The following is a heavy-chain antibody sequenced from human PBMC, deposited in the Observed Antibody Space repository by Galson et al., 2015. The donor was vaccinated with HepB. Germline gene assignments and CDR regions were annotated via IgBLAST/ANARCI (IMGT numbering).Heavy chain of an antibody. Sequence: SLRLSCAASVFNFRTYGMSWVRQAPGKGLQWVSTINDSGGNTHYADSVKGRFTISRDNSKNTLYLHKNSLRAEDTAVYCCAKDAGGTDSGPFEYWGQGTLVTVSS. V-gene: IGHV3-23*01. CDR2: INDSGGNT. J-gene: IGHJ4*02. D-gene: IGHD1-26*01. CDR3: AKDAGGTDSGPFEY. CDR1: VFNFRTYG.